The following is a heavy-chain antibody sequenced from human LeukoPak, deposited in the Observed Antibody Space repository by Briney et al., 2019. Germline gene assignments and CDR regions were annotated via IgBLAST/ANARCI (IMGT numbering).Heavy chain of an antibody. D-gene: IGHD3-10*01. V-gene: IGHV3-30*04. CDR2: ISYDGSNK. Sequence: PGGSLRLSCAASGFTFSSYAMHWVRQAPGKGLEWVAVISYDGSNKYYADSVKGRFTISRDNSKNTLYLQMNSLRAEDTAAYYCARDPRLLWFGELLDYWGQGTLVTVSS. CDR3: ARDPRLLWFGELLDY. CDR1: GFTFSSYA. J-gene: IGHJ4*02.